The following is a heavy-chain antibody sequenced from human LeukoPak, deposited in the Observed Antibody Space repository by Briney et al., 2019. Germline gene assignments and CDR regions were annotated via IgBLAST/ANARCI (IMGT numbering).Heavy chain of an antibody. CDR1: GGSISSSSYY. V-gene: IGHV4-39*07. CDR2: IYYSGST. Sequence: SETLSLTCTVSGGSISSSSYYWGWIRQPPGKGLEWIGSIYYSGSTYYNPSLKSRVTISVDTSKNQFSLKLSSVTAADTAVYYCARDHPSVLLWFGELLTWFDPWGQGTLVTVSS. CDR3: ARDHPSVLLWFGELLTWFDP. J-gene: IGHJ5*02. D-gene: IGHD3-10*01.